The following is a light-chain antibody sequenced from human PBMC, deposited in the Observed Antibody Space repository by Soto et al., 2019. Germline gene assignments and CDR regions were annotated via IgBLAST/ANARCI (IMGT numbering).Light chain of an antibody. Sequence: DIQMTQSPSSLSASVGDRVTITCRASQSISRFINWYQQKPGRAPRLLMYATSRLEKGVPSRLSGSGSGTEFTLTIDSLQPEDFATYFCQQSYSSLTFGGGTRVEVK. CDR2: ATS. V-gene: IGKV1-39*01. CDR3: QQSYSSLT. CDR1: QSISRF. J-gene: IGKJ4*01.